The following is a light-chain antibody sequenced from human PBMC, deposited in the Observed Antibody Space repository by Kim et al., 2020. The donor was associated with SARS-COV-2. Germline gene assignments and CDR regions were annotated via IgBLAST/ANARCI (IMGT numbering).Light chain of an antibody. CDR3: QTWDTGIRV. V-gene: IGLV4-69*01. CDR1: SGHSSYA. J-gene: IGLJ3*02. CDR2: LNRDGSH. Sequence: QPVLTQSPSASASLGASVKLTCTLSSGHSSYAIAWHQQRPEKGPRYLMNLNRDGSHTKGDGIPDRFSGSSSVAERYLTISSLQSEDEADYYCQTWDTGIRVFGGGTKLTVL.